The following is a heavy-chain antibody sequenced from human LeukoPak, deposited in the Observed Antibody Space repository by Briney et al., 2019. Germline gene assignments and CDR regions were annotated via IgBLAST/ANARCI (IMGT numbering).Heavy chain of an antibody. CDR3: AKGPNYFDS. CDR2: MNSDGSAT. J-gene: IGHJ4*02. Sequence: GGSLRLSCPASGFSFSNYWMHWVRQAPGKGLVWVTRMNSDGSATYYADSVQGRFTISRDNAKNTLYLQMNSLRAEDTAMYFCAKGPNYFDSWGQGTLVAVSS. CDR1: GFSFSNYW. V-gene: IGHV3-74*01.